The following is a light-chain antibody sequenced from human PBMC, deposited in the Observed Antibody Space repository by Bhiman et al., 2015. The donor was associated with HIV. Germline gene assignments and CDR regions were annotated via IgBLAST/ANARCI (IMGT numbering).Light chain of an antibody. J-gene: IGLJ1*01. CDR3: SSYTSSSAYV. CDR1: SSDVGGYNY. V-gene: IGLV2-14*01. CDR2: DVS. Sequence: QSALTQPASVSGSPGQSITISCTGTSSDVGGYNYVSWYQQHPGKAPKFIIYDVSERPSGVSNRFSGSKSGNTASLTISGLQTEDEADYYCSSYTSSSAYVFGSGTKVTVL.